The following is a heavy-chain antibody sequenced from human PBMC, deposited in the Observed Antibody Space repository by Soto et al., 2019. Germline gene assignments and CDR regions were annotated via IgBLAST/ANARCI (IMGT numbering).Heavy chain of an antibody. Sequence: QVQLVQSGAEVKKPGSSVKVSCKASGGTFSSYAISWVRQAPGQGLEWMGGIIPIFGTANYAQKFQGRVTSTADESTSTAYMELSSLRSEDTAVYYCARAKGQLDYYYYYGMDVWGQGTTVTVSS. D-gene: IGHD6-6*01. V-gene: IGHV1-69*12. J-gene: IGHJ6*02. CDR1: GGTFSSYA. CDR3: ARAKGQLDYYYYYGMDV. CDR2: IIPIFGTA.